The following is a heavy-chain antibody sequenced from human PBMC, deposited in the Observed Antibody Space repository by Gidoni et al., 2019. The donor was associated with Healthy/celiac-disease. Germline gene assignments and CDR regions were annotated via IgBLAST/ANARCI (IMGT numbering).Heavy chain of an antibody. V-gene: IGHV6-1*01. D-gene: IGHD6-19*01. CDR1: GDRVSSNSAA. CDR3: ARDPGRAVAGRRYFDY. J-gene: IGHJ4*02. CDR2: TYYRSKWYN. Sequence: QVQLQQSGPGLVKPSPTLSLTCAISGDRVSSNSAAWNWIRQSPSRGLEWLGRTYYRSKWYNDYAVSVKSRITINPDTSKNQFSLQLNSVTPEDTAVYYCARDPGRAVAGRRYFDYWGQGTLVTVSS.